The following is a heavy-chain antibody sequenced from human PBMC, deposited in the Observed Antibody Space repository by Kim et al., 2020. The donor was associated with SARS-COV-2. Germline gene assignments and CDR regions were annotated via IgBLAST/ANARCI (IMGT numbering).Heavy chain of an antibody. D-gene: IGHD3-10*01. CDR1: GGSISSYY. CDR2: IYYSGST. CDR3: ARATTIDYGLWFGEFAFDI. J-gene: IGHJ3*02. Sequence: SETLSLTCTVSGGSISSYYWSWIRQPPGKGLEWIGYIYYSGSTNYNPSLKSRVTISVDTSKNQFSLKLSSVTAADTAVYYCARATTIDYGLWFGEFAFDIWGQGTMVTVSS. V-gene: IGHV4-59*13.